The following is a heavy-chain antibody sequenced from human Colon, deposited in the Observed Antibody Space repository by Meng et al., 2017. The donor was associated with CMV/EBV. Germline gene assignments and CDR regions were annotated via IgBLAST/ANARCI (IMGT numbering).Heavy chain of an antibody. CDR3: LRDPLLLPRRY. D-gene: IGHD3-3*01. CDR2: ITGSGDTT. J-gene: IGHJ4*02. V-gene: IGHV3-23*01. CDR1: GFMFRNYA. Sequence: GGSLRLSCVTSGFMFRNYAISWVRQAPGKGLEWVSAITGSGDTTFYTDSVRGRFTISSDNSKNTVYLHMTGLRADDTATYYCLRDPLLLPRRYWGQGTLVTVSS.